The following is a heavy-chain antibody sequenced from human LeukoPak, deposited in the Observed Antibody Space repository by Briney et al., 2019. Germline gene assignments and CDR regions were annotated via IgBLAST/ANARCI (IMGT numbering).Heavy chain of an antibody. V-gene: IGHV3-30-3*01. CDR2: ISYDGSNK. CDR1: GFTFSNYA. CDR3: ARDKDCSSTSCPGHYCGMDV. Sequence: PGGSLRLSCAVSGFTFSNYAMHWVRQAPGKGLEWVAVISYDGSNKYYADSVKGRFTISRDNSKNTLYLQMNSLRAEDTAVYYCARDKDCSSTSCPGHYCGMDVWGQGTTVTVSS. J-gene: IGHJ6*02. D-gene: IGHD2-2*01.